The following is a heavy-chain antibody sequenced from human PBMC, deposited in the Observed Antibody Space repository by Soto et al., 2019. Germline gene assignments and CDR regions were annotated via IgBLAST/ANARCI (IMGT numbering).Heavy chain of an antibody. D-gene: IGHD3-22*01. CDR3: ARYINYYDSSGYSSYFDY. CDR2: INPNGGGT. CDR1: GYTFTGYY. V-gene: IGHV1-2*04. Sequence: GASVKVSCKASGYTFTGYYMHWVRQAPGQGLEWMGWINPNGGGTNYAQKFQGWVTMTRDTSISTAYMELSRLRSDDTAVYYCARYINYYDSSGYSSYFDYWGQGTLVTVSS. J-gene: IGHJ4*02.